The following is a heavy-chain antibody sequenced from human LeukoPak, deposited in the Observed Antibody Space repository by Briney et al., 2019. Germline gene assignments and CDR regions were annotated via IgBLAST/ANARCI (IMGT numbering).Heavy chain of an antibody. Sequence: SETLSLTCTVSGGSISGWYWSWIRQPPGKGLEWIGYIYGSGYTNYNPSLKSRVTMSIDTSKNHFSLKLTSVTAADTATYYCARETSLAGFTSGLGFNYWGQGILVTVSS. D-gene: IGHD6-19*01. V-gene: IGHV4-59*01. J-gene: IGHJ4*02. CDR1: GGSISGWY. CDR2: IYGSGYT. CDR3: ARETSLAGFTSGLGFNY.